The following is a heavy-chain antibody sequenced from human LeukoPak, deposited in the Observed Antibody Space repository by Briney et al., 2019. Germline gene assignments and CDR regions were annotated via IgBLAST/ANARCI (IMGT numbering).Heavy chain of an antibody. CDR3: ASNVDTAMVGEFDY. Sequence: KSSETLSLTCAVYGGSFSGYYWSWIRQPPGKGLEWIGEINHSGSTNYNPSLKSRVTISVDTSKNQFSLKLSSVTAADTAVYYCASNVDTAMVGEFDYWGQGTLVTVSS. CDR1: GGSFSGYY. D-gene: IGHD5-18*01. CDR2: INHSGST. J-gene: IGHJ4*02. V-gene: IGHV4-34*01.